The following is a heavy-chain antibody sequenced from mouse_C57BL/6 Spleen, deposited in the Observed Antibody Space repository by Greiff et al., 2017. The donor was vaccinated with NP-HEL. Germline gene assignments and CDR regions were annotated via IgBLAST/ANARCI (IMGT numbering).Heavy chain of an antibody. CDR2: ISDGGSYT. V-gene: IGHV5-4*03. CDR3: ARRRDFQYYYAMDY. J-gene: IGHJ4*01. Sequence: EVKLVESGGGLVKPGGSLKLSCAASGFTFSSYAMSWVRQTPEKRLEWVATISDGGSYTYYPDNVKGRFTISRDNAKNNLYLQMSHLKSEDTAMYYCARRRDFQYYYAMDYWGQGTSVTVSS. CDR1: GFTFSSYA. D-gene: IGHD2-4*01.